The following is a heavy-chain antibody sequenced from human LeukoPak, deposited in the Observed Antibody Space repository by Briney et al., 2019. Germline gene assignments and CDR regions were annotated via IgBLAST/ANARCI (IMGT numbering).Heavy chain of an antibody. V-gene: IGHV3-23*01. CDR1: GFTFSSYV. Sequence: GGSLRLSCAASGFTFSSYVMSWVRQAPGKGLEWVSTVSDSGDTTYYADSVKGRFTISRDNSKKTLYLQMNNLRAADTAVYYCAKDLTRSSWSTLWDCWGQGTLVTVSS. D-gene: IGHD6-13*01. CDR3: AKDLTRSSWSTLWDC. J-gene: IGHJ4*02. CDR2: VSDSGDTT.